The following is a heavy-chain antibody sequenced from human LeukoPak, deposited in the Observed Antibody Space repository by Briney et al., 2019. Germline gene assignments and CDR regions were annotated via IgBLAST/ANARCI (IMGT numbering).Heavy chain of an antibody. D-gene: IGHD3-22*01. CDR3: ARGDYYDSRVRDY. Sequence: PGGSLRLSCAASGFTFSDYYMSWVRQAPGKGLEWVSYISSSRSYTNYADSVKGRFTISRDNAKNTLYLQMNSLRAEDTAVYYCARGDYYDSRVRDYWGQGTLVTVSS. J-gene: IGHJ4*02. V-gene: IGHV3-11*05. CDR2: ISSSRSYT. CDR1: GFTFSDYY.